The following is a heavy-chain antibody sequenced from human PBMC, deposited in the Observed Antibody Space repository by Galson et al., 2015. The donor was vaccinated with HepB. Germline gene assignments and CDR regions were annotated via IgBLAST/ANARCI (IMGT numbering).Heavy chain of an antibody. V-gene: IGHV3-23*01. Sequence: SLRLSCAASGFTFSSYAMSWVRQAPGKGLEWVSAISGSGGSTYYADSVKGRFTISRDNSKNTLYLQMNSLRAEDTAVYYCAKDGQLPRKYGMDVWGQGTTVTVSS. CDR2: ISGSGGST. J-gene: IGHJ6*02. D-gene: IGHD2-2*01. CDR1: GFTFSSYA. CDR3: AKDGQLPRKYGMDV.